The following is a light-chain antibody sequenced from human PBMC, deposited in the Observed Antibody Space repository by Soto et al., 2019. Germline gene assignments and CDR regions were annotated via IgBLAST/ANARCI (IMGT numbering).Light chain of an antibody. J-gene: IGKJ4*01. V-gene: IGKV3-15*01. CDR3: QQYSKWPLT. CDR1: QSVSGN. CDR2: AAS. Sequence: EIVMTQSPATLSVSPGERATLSCRASQSVSGNLAWCQQKPGQAPSLLIYAASTRATGISARFSGSGSGTDFALTISSLQSEDFALYFCQQYSKWPLTFGGGTKVEIK.